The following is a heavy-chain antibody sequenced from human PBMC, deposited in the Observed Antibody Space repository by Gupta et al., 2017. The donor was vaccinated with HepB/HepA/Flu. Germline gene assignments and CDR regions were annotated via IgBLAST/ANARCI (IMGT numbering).Heavy chain of an antibody. CDR2: VSVDGKTA. CDR1: GFSFSGYW. V-gene: IGHV3-74*01. Sequence: EVQLIESGGGLVQPGGSLRLSCAASGFSFSGYWMHWVRQTPGKGLGWVSDVSVDGKTAFYADSGKGRFTISRYNANTVYLQMNSLRVEDTAVYYCGRVGEAGYWGQGALVTVSS. J-gene: IGHJ4*02. CDR3: GRVGEAGY. D-gene: IGHD4-17*01.